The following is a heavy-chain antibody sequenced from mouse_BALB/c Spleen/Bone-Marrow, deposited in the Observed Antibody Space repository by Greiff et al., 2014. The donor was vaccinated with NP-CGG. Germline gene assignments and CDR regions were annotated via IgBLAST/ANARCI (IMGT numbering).Heavy chain of an antibody. CDR2: ISTYYGDA. CDR3: ANGNYYYAMDY. J-gene: IGHJ4*01. Sequence: VKLQESGAELVRPGVSVKTSCKGSGYTFTDYAMHWVKQSHAKSLEWIGVISTYYGDASYNQKFKGKATMTVDKSSSTAYMELARLTSEDSANYYCANGNYYYAMDYWGQGTSVTVSS. CDR1: GYTFTDYA. D-gene: IGHD2-1*01. V-gene: IGHV1S137*01.